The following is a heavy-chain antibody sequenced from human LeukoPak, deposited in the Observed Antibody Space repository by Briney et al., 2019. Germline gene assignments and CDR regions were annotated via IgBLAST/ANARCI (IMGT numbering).Heavy chain of an antibody. V-gene: IGHV1-69*05. Sequence: GASVKVSFKASGGTFSSYAISWLRQAPRQPLEWMGGIIPIFGTANYAQEFQGRVTITTDESTSTAYMELSSLRSEDTAVYYCARASIAVAGVFDYWGQGTLVTVSS. CDR1: GGTFSSYA. D-gene: IGHD6-19*01. CDR2: IIPIFGTA. J-gene: IGHJ4*02. CDR3: ARASIAVAGVFDY.